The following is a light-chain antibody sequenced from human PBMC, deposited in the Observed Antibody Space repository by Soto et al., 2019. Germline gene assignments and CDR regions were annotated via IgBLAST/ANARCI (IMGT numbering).Light chain of an antibody. CDR2: AAS. Sequence: DIQLTQSPSFLSASVGDRVTITCRASQGISSYLAWYQQKPGKAPKLLIYAASTLQSGVPSRFSGSGSGTEFTLTISSLQPEDFATYYCQYRDTFGPGTKVDIK. V-gene: IGKV1-9*01. CDR3: QYRDT. CDR1: QGISSY. J-gene: IGKJ3*01.